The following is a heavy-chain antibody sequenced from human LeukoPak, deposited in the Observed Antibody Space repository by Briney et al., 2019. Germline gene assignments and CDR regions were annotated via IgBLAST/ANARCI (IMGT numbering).Heavy chain of an antibody. J-gene: IGHJ4*02. CDR1: GFTFSSYS. Sequence: GGSLRLSCAASGFTFSSYSMNWARQAPGKGLEWVSSISSSSSYIYYADSVKGRFTISRDNAKNSLYLQMNSLRAEDTAVYYCARDSKPNSWIFGVVNSAGDYWGQGTLVTVSS. CDR3: ARDSKPNSWIFGVVNSAGDY. CDR2: ISSSSSYI. V-gene: IGHV3-21*01. D-gene: IGHD3-3*01.